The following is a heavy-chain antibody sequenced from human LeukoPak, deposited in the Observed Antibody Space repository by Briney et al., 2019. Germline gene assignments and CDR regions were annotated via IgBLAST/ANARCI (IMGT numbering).Heavy chain of an antibody. CDR1: GGSISSYY. J-gene: IGHJ3*02. Sequence: PSETLSLTCTVSGGSISSYYWSWIRQPPGKGLEWIGYIYYSGSTNYNPSLKSRVTISVDTSKNQFSLKLSSVTAADTAVYYCARHAKIYDFLIGYPDAFDIWGQGTMVTVSS. D-gene: IGHD3-3*01. CDR3: ARHAKIYDFLIGYPDAFDI. CDR2: IYYSGST. V-gene: IGHV4-59*08.